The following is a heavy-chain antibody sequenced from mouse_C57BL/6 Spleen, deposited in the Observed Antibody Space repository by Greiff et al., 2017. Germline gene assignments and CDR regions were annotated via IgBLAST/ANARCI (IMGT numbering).Heavy chain of an antibody. CDR1: GYTFTSYW. CDR3: ARTIMTTGPVFAY. CDR2: IHPNSGST. J-gene: IGHJ3*01. Sequence: QVQLKQPGAELVKPGASVKLSCKASGYTFTSYWMHWVKQRPGQGLEWIGMIHPNSGSTNYNEKFKSKATLTVDKSSSTAYMQLSSLTSEDSAVYYCARTIMTTGPVFAYWGQGTLVTVSA. D-gene: IGHD1-1*01. V-gene: IGHV1-64*01.